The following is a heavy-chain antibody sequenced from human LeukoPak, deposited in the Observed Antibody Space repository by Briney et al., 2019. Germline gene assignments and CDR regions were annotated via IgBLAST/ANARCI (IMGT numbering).Heavy chain of an antibody. V-gene: IGHV3-23*01. CDR1: GFIFSTYW. CDR3: AKGRYAFDI. CDR2: ISGSGGST. Sequence: GGSLRLSCAASGFIFSTYWMSWVRQAPGKGLEWVSAISGSGGSTYYADSVKGRFTISRDNSKNTLYLQMNSLRAEDTAVYYCAKGRYAFDIWGQGTMVTVSS. J-gene: IGHJ3*02.